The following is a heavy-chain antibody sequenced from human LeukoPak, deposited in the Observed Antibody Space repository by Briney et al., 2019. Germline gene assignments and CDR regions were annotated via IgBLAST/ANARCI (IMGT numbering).Heavy chain of an antibody. CDR3: ARASLTRNWFDP. V-gene: IGHV4-59*01. Sequence: SETLSLTCTVSGGSISSYYWSWIRQPPGKGLEWIGYIYYSGSTNYNPSLKSRVTISVDTSKNQSSLKLSSVTAADTAVYYCARASLTRNWFDPWGQGTLVTVSS. CDR1: GGSISSYY. CDR2: IYYSGST. J-gene: IGHJ5*02.